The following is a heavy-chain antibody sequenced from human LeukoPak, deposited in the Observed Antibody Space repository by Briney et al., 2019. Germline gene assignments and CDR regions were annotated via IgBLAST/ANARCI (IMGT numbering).Heavy chain of an antibody. Sequence: GGSLRLSCAASGFTFSSYGMSWVRQAPGKGLEWVSAISGSGGSTYYADSVKGRFTISRDNSKNTLDLQMNSLRAEDTAVYYCAKDFSSTSFPDDYWGQGTLVTVSS. CDR2: ISGSGGST. V-gene: IGHV3-23*01. D-gene: IGHD2-2*01. CDR1: GFTFSSYG. CDR3: AKDFSSTSFPDDY. J-gene: IGHJ4*02.